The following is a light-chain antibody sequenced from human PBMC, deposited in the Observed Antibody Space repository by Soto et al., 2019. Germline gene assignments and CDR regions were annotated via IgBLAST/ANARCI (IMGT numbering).Light chain of an antibody. V-gene: IGKV3-20*01. Sequence: EIVLTQSPGTLSLSPGERASLSCRASQSVSSSYLAWYQQIPGQAPRLLINDASRRATGIPDRFSGSGSGTDFTLTISRLEPEDFAVYYCQQYGSLPPTFGQGTKVDIK. J-gene: IGKJ1*01. CDR1: QSVSSSY. CDR3: QQYGSLPPT. CDR2: DAS.